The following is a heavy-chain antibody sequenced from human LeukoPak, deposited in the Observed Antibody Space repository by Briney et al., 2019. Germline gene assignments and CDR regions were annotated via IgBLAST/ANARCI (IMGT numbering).Heavy chain of an antibody. D-gene: IGHD5-12*01. CDR2: IRYDGSNK. V-gene: IGHV3-30*02. Sequence: GGSLRLSYAASGFTFSSYGMHWVRQAPGKGLEWVAFIRYDGSNKYYADSVKGRFTISRDNSKNTLYLQMNSLRAEDTAVYYCARVPSGCHNTGGQGTLVTVSS. J-gene: IGHJ4*02. CDR3: ARVPSGCHNT. CDR1: GFTFSSYG.